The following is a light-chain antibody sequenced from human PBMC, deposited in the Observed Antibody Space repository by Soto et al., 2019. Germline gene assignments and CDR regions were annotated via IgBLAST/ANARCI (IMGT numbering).Light chain of an antibody. Sequence: QSALTQPASVSGSPGQSITISCTGTSSDIGAYNYVSWYQQYPGKAPKLMIYGVTNRPSGVSNRFSGSKTGNTASLTISGLQAEDEAYYYCSSYTTSTSFILFGGGTKVTVL. V-gene: IGLV2-14*01. CDR2: GVT. CDR3: SSYTTSTSFIL. CDR1: SSDIGAYNY. J-gene: IGLJ2*01.